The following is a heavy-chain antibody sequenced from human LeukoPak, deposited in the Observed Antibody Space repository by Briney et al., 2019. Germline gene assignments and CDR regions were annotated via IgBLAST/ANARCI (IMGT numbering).Heavy chain of an antibody. Sequence: ASVKVSCKASGYTFTSYDINWVRQATGQGLEWMGWINPNSGNTGYAQKFQGRVTMTRNTSISTAYMELSSLRSEDTAVYYCSRVPSEWGQQLPSNWGQGTLVTVSS. J-gene: IGHJ4*02. V-gene: IGHV1-8*01. CDR1: GYTFTSYD. CDR2: INPNSGNT. CDR3: SRVPSEWGQQLPSN. D-gene: IGHD6-13*01.